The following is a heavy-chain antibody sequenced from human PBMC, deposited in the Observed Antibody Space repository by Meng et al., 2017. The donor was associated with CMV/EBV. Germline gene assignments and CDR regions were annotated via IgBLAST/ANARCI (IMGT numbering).Heavy chain of an antibody. Sequence: YAMHWVLQAPGKGLEWVAVISYDGSNKYYADSVKGRFTISRDNSKNTLYLQMNSLRAEDTAVYYCARDSDPYYYDSSGYPSNNQGDYWGQGTLVTVSS. V-gene: IGHV3-30*04. J-gene: IGHJ4*02. D-gene: IGHD3-22*01. CDR1: YA. CDR2: ISYDGSNK. CDR3: ARDSDPYYYDSSGYPSNNQGDY.